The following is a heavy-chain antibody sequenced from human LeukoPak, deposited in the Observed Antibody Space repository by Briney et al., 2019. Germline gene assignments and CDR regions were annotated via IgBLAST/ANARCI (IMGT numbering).Heavy chain of an antibody. Sequence: GGSLRLSCAASGFTFSSYSMNWVRQAPGKGLEWVSYISSSSSTIYYADSVKGRFTISRDNSKNTLYLQMNSLRAEDTAVYYCARGVKNSYGTAYDYWGQGTLVTVSS. V-gene: IGHV3-48*01. CDR2: ISSSSSTI. D-gene: IGHD5-18*01. CDR3: ARGVKNSYGTAYDY. J-gene: IGHJ4*02. CDR1: GFTFSSYS.